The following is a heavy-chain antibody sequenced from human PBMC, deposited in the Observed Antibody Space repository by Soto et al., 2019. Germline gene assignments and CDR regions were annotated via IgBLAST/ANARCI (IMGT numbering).Heavy chain of an antibody. Sequence: KTSETLSLTCAVSGFSISSGYFWVLIRQPPGKGPEWLGSIYHSGTTYYNPSVKGRVTISVDTSKNQFSLKMSSVTAADTAVYYCARGSSGYYWFDPWGQGTLVTVSS. D-gene: IGHD3-22*01. J-gene: IGHJ5*02. V-gene: IGHV4-38-2*01. CDR2: IYHSGTT. CDR1: GFSISSGYF. CDR3: ARGSSGYYWFDP.